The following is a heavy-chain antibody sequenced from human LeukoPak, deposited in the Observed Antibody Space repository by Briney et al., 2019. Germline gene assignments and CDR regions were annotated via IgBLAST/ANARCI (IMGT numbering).Heavy chain of an antibody. J-gene: IGHJ4*02. V-gene: IGHV3-53*01. Sequence: GGSLRLSCAASGFPVGNTYMSWVRQAPGKGLEWVSIIYSDGRTYYADFVKGRFTISRDNSKNTMYLQMNSLRAEDTAVYYCASGGGYSSAWHSSDYWGQGTLVTVSS. CDR1: GFPVGNTY. D-gene: IGHD6-19*01. CDR2: IYSDGRT. CDR3: ASGGGYSSAWHSSDY.